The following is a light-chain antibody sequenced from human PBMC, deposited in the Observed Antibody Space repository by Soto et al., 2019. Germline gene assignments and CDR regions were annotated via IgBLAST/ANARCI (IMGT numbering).Light chain of an antibody. Sequence: QSALTQPASVSGSPGQSITISCTGTSSDIGSNNFVSWYQQHPGKAPKLMIYEGSKRLSGVSNRFSGAKSGNTASLTISGLQAEDEADYYCCSDAEGYVFGTGTKLTVL. CDR2: EGS. CDR1: SSDIGSNNF. J-gene: IGLJ1*01. V-gene: IGLV2-23*01. CDR3: CSDAEGYV.